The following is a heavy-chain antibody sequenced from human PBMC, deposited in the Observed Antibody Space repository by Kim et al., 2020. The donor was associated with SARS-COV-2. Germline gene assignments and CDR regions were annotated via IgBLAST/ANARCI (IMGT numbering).Heavy chain of an antibody. CDR2: ISSSGSTI. V-gene: IGHV3-48*03. J-gene: IGHJ4*02. CDR3: ARVGKRPGYYGYLDY. Sequence: GGSLRLSCAASGFTFSSYEMNWVRQAPGKGLEWVSYISSSGSTIYYADSVKGRFTISRDNAKNSLYLQMNSLRAEDTAVYYCARVGKRPGYYGYLDYWGQGTLVTVSS. D-gene: IGHD3-10*01. CDR1: GFTFSSYE.